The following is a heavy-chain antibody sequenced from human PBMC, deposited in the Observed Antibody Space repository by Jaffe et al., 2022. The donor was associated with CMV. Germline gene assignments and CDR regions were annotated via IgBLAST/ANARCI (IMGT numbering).Heavy chain of an antibody. V-gene: IGHV4-59*01. Sequence: QVQLQESGPGLVKPSETLSLTCTVSGGSISSYYWSWIRQPPGKGLEWIGYIYYSGSTNYNPSLKSRVTISVDTSKNQFSLKLSSVTAADTAVYYCARDISSSSWYWFDPWGQGTLVTVSS. CDR2: IYYSGST. J-gene: IGHJ5*02. CDR1: GGSISSYY. D-gene: IGHD6-13*01. CDR3: ARDISSSSWYWFDP.